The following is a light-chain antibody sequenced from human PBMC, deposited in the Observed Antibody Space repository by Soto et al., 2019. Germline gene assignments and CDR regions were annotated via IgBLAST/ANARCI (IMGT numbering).Light chain of an antibody. CDR3: QQYVTSPRT. Sequence: EVVLTQSPDTLSLSPGDTATLSCRASQSLRSTYIAWYQQRPGQAPRLLIYGASFRATGIPVRFSGRGSGTDFTLSISRLEPEDFAVYYCQQYVTSPRTFGQGTKVDI. J-gene: IGKJ1*01. V-gene: IGKV3-20*01. CDR2: GAS. CDR1: QSLRSTY.